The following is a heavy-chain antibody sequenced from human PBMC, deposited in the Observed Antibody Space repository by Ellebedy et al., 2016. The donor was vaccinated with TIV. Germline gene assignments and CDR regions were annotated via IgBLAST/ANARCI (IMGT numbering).Heavy chain of an antibody. CDR2: INPNSGGT. D-gene: IGHD2-15*01. CDR1: GYTFTGYY. Sequence: ASVKVSCXASGYTFTGYYMHWVRQAPGQGLEWMGWINPNSGGTNYAQKFQGRVTMTRDTSISTAYMELSRLRSDDTAVYYCARDIVVVVAAIPTPGDYWGQGTLVTVSS. J-gene: IGHJ4*02. V-gene: IGHV1-2*02. CDR3: ARDIVVVVAAIPTPGDY.